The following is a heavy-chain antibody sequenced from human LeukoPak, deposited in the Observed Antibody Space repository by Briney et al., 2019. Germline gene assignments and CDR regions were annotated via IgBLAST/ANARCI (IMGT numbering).Heavy chain of an antibody. J-gene: IGHJ4*02. CDR1: GGSVSFYY. V-gene: IGHV4-59*06. CDR2: IYYTGIT. CDR3: AASSGVTLGRF. D-gene: IGHD3-16*01. Sequence: SETLSLTCTVSGGSVSFYYWSWIRQHPGKGLEWIGYIYYTGITSYNPSLKSRVTMSVDTSMNQVSLKVTSLTAADTAVYYCAASSGVTLGRFWGQGALVTASS.